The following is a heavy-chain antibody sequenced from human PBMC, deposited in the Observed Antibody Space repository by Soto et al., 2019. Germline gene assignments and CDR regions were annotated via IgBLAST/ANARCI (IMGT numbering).Heavy chain of an antibody. Sequence: QVQLVQSGAEVKKPGSSVKVSCKASGGTFSSYAISWVRQAPGQGLEWMGGIIPIFGTANYAQKFQGRVTITADESTSTAYMELSSLRSEDTAVYYCARRGCSGGSCYYPYYYYGMDVWGQGTTVTVS. CDR2: IIPIFGTA. D-gene: IGHD2-15*01. V-gene: IGHV1-69*01. CDR3: ARRGCSGGSCYYPYYYYGMDV. CDR1: GGTFSSYA. J-gene: IGHJ6*02.